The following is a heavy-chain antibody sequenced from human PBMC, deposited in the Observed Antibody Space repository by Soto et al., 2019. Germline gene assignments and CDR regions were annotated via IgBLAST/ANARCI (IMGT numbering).Heavy chain of an antibody. CDR1: GFTFSSYA. CDR2: ISGSGGRT. V-gene: IGHV3-23*01. Sequence: PGGSLRLSCAASGFTFSSYAMSWVRQAPGKGLEWVSGISGSGGRTYSADSVKGRFTISRDKSKNTLYLQMNSLRPDDTAVYYCARGRNWFDSWGQGTLVTVSS. J-gene: IGHJ5*01. CDR3: ARGRNWFDS.